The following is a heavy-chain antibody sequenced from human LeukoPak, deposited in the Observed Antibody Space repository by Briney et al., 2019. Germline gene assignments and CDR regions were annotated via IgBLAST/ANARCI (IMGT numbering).Heavy chain of an antibody. D-gene: IGHD3-22*01. J-gene: IGHJ3*02. CDR3: ARRAFYDSSGYSLFDI. CDR2: IIPILGIA. V-gene: IGHV1-69*04. CDR1: EGTFSSYA. Sequence: GASVKVSCKASEGTFSSYAISWVRQAPGQGLEWMGRIIPILGIANYAQKFQGRVTITADKSTSTAYMELSSLRSEDTAVYYCARRAFYDSSGYSLFDIWGQGTMVTVSS.